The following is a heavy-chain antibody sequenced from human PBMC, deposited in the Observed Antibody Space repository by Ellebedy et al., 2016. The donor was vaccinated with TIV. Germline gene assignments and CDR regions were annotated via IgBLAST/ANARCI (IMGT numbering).Heavy chain of an antibody. CDR1: GFIFSDFQ. D-gene: IGHD1-14*01. CDR2: ISSSGATV. CDR3: ARDTRFIDHQHNWFDP. Sequence: GESLKISCSASGFIFSDFQMSWIRQAPGKGLECISSISSSGATVYYADSVKGRFSISRDNARNYLYLQLNSLRAEDTAMYYCARDTRFIDHQHNWFDPWGQGTLVTVSS. V-gene: IGHV3-11*01. J-gene: IGHJ5*02.